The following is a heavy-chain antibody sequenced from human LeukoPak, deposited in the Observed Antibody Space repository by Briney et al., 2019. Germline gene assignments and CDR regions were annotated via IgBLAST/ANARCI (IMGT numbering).Heavy chain of an antibody. CDR3: ARAPGNDYYPYYYMDV. CDR2: IYYSGST. V-gene: IGHV4-59*01. CDR1: GGSISSYY. Sequence: SQTLSLTCTVSGGSISSYYWSWIRQPPGKGLEWIGYIYYSGSTNYNPSLKSRVTISVDTSKNQFSLKVNSVTAADTAVYYCARAPGNDYYPYYYMDVWGKGTTVTASS. D-gene: IGHD4/OR15-4a*01. J-gene: IGHJ6*03.